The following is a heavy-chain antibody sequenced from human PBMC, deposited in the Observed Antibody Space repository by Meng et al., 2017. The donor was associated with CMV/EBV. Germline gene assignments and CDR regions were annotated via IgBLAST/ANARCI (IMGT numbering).Heavy chain of an antibody. Sequence: SYAMHWVRQAPGKGLAWVAVISYDGSNKYYADSVKGRFTISRDNSKNTLYLQMNSLRAEDTAVYYCAREGVRGDIVVVPAAISWFDPWGQGTLVTVSS. CDR2: ISYDGSNK. D-gene: IGHD2-2*02. CDR1: SYA. CDR3: AREGVRGDIVVVPAAISWFDP. J-gene: IGHJ5*02. V-gene: IGHV3-30*04.